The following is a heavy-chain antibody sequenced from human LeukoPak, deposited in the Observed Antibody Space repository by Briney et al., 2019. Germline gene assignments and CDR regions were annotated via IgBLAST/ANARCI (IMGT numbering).Heavy chain of an antibody. D-gene: IGHD6-13*01. CDR1: GFTFSSYA. V-gene: IGHV3-23*01. J-gene: IGHJ4*02. CDR3: AKDSDSSSWYFDY. CDR2: ISGSGGST. Sequence: GGSLRLSCAASGFTFSSYAMSWVRQAPGKGLEWVSVISGSGGSTYYADSVKGRFTISRDNSKNTLYLQMSSLRAEDTAVYYCAKDSDSSSWYFDYWGQGTLVTVSS.